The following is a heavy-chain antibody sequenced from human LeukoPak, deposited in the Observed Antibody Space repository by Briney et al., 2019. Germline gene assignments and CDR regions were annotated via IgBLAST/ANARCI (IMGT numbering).Heavy chain of an antibody. Sequence: SETLSLTCTVSGGSISGYYWSWIRQPPGKGLEWLGFIYYTGNTKYNPSLDSRLTMSVDTSRNQFSLRLSSVTAADTAVYYCARHFGSGTYPLDYWGQGTLATVSS. D-gene: IGHD3-10*01. CDR2: IYYTGNT. J-gene: IGHJ4*02. CDR3: ARHFGSGTYPLDY. V-gene: IGHV4-59*01. CDR1: GGSISGYY.